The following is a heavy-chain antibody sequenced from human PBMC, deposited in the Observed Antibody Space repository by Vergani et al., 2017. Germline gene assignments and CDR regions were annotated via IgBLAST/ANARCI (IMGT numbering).Heavy chain of an antibody. CDR1: GFTVSSNY. CDR2: ISSSSSYI. D-gene: IGHD1-26*01. V-gene: IGHV3-21*01. J-gene: IGHJ4*02. Sequence: EVQLVESGGGLVQPGGSLRLSCAASGFTVSSNYMSWVRQAPGKGLEWVSSISSSSSYIYYADSVKGRFTISRDNAKNSLYLQMNSLRAEDTAVYYCARDLSGSYHQWGQGTLVTVSS. CDR3: ARDLSGSYHQ.